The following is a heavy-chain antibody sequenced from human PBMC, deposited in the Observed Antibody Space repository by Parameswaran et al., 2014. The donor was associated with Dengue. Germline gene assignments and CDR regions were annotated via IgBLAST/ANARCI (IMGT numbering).Heavy chain of an antibody. D-gene: IGHD3-10*01. CDR2: ISAYNGNT. J-gene: IGHJ1*01. CDR3: ARVQHSRGGVEYFQH. Sequence: SWVRQAPGQGLEWMGWISAYNGNTNYAQKLQGRVTMTTDTSTSTAYMELRSLRSDDTAVYYCARVQHSRGGVEYFQHWGQGTLVTVSS. V-gene: IGHV1-18*01.